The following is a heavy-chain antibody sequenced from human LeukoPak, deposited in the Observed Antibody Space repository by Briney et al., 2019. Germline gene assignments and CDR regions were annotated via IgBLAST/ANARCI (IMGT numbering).Heavy chain of an antibody. J-gene: IGHJ3*01. CDR3: ARIRDGYNDAYDL. V-gene: IGHV1-46*01. Sequence: GASVKVSCKASGYTFTSYGISWVRQAPGQVLEWMGLINPDGGNTNYAQYFQGRVTLTRDTSTSTVYMELSSLRSEDTAIYYCARIRDGYNDAYDLWGQGTVVTVPS. D-gene: IGHD5-24*01. CDR1: GYTFTSYG. CDR2: INPDGGNT.